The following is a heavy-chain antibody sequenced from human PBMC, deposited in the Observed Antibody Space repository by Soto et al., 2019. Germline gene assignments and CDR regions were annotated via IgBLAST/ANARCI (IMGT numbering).Heavy chain of an antibody. CDR3: VKDTYYYDSSCYYIFDY. V-gene: IGHV3-30*18. CDR1: GLTFSRYG. Sequence: QEQLVESGGGVVQPGRSLRLSCAASGLTFSRYGMHWVRQAPGKGLEWAAHISYDGSNKHYAESVKGRFTISRDSSKNTLYLQMNSLRAEDTAVYYCVKDTYYYDSSCYYIFDYWGQGTLVAVSS. J-gene: IGHJ4*02. CDR2: ISYDGSNK. D-gene: IGHD3-22*01.